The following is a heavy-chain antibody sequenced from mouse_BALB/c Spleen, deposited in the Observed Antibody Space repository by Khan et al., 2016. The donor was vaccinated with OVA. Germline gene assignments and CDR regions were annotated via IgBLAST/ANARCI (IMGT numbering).Heavy chain of an antibody. J-gene: IGHJ3*01. CDR3: AYELRGFAY. CDR2: ISYSGNT. V-gene: IGHV3-8*02. Sequence: VQLQQSGPSLVKPSQTLSLTCSVTGDSITSDYWNWIRKFPGNKLEYMGYISYSGNTYNNPSLKSGISITRDTSKSQYDRQLNSVTTEDTAIYYCAYELRGFAYWGQGTLVTVSA. D-gene: IGHD1-1*01. CDR1: GDSITSDY.